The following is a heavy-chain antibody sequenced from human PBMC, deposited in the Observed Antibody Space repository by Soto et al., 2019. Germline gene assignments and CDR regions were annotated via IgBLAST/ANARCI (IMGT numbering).Heavy chain of an antibody. D-gene: IGHD3-10*01. CDR3: ARGSLYYYGSGSYYTDY. CDR1: GYTFTSYY. Sequence: QVQLVQSGAEVKKPGASVKVSCKASGYTFTSYYMHWVRQAPGQGLEWMGIINPSGGSTSYAQKFQGRVTMTRDTSTSTVYMELSSLRSEDTAVYYCARGSLYYYGSGSYYTDYWGQGTLVTVSS. V-gene: IGHV1-46*01. CDR2: INPSGGST. J-gene: IGHJ4*02.